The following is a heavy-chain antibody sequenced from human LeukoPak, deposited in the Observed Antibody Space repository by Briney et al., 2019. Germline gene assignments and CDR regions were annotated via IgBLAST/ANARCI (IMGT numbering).Heavy chain of an antibody. Sequence: GGSLRLSCAASGFTFSSYAMSGGRQAPGKGLEWVSAISGSGGGTYYADSVKGRFTISRDNSKNTLYLQMNSLSAEDTAVYYCAKALSNRITMIVVSGWGPGTLVTVSS. CDR2: ISGSGGGT. CDR3: AKALSNRITMIVVSG. J-gene: IGHJ4*01. D-gene: IGHD3-22*01. CDR1: GFTFSSYA. V-gene: IGHV3-23*01.